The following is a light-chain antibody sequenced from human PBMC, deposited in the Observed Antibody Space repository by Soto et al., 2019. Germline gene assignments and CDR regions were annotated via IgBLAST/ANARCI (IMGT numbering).Light chain of an antibody. CDR2: AAS. Sequence: EIVLTQSPGTLSLSPGERATLSCRASQTLSSNYLAWYQQKPGQAPRLLIYAASTRATGIPDRFSGGGSGTDFTLTISRLEPEDFAVYFCQQYGSSSGACGQGTKVDIK. J-gene: IGKJ1*01. CDR3: QQYGSSSGA. V-gene: IGKV3-20*01. CDR1: QTLSSNY.